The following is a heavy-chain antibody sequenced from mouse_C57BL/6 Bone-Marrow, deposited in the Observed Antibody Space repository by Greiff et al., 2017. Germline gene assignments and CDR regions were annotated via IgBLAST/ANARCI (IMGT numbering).Heavy chain of an antibody. V-gene: IGHV10-1*01. D-gene: IGHD2-3*01. CDR2: IRSKSNNYAT. CDR1: GFSFNTYA. CDR3: VRSHGYWYYFDY. Sequence: EVHLVESGGGLVQPKGSSKLSCAASGFSFNTYAMNWVRQAPGKGLEWVARIRSKSNNYATYYADSVKDRFTISRDDSESMLYLQMNNLKTEDTAMYYCVRSHGYWYYFDYWGQGTTLTVSS. J-gene: IGHJ2*01.